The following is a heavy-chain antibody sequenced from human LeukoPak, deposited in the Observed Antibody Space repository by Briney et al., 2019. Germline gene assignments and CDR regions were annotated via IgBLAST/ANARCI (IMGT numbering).Heavy chain of an antibody. Sequence: SETLSLTCTVSGGSISSYYWSWIRPPAGKGLGWIGRIYTSGSTNYNPSLKSRVTMSVDTSKNQFSLKLSSVTAADTAVYYCARDSSRYYDSSGYYPNWYFDLWGRGTLVTVSS. D-gene: IGHD3-22*01. CDR2: IYTSGST. CDR1: GGSISSYY. J-gene: IGHJ2*01. CDR3: ARDSSRYYDSSGYYPNWYFDL. V-gene: IGHV4-4*07.